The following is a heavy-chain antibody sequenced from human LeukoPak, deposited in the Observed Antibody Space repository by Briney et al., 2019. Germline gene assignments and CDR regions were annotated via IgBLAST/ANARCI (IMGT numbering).Heavy chain of an antibody. V-gene: IGHV3-30-3*01. CDR2: ISKDGNNE. Sequence: GGSLRLSCAASGLTFSSYAMHWVRQVAGKGLEWVAVISKDGNNEYYADSVKGRFTISRDNAKNSLCLQMNSLRAEDTAVYYCARDQEMASTRGAFDIWGQGTMVTVSS. J-gene: IGHJ3*02. D-gene: IGHD5-24*01. CDR3: ARDQEMASTRGAFDI. CDR1: GLTFSSYA.